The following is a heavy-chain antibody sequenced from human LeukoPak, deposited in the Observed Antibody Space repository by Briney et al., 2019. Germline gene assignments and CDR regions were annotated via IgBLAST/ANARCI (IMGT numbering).Heavy chain of an antibody. V-gene: IGHV3-48*04. J-gene: IGHJ4*02. D-gene: IGHD3-9*01. Sequence: GGSPRLSCAASGFSFGSYGLSWVRQAPGKGLQWISYISGYSGPAYYADSVEGRFTISRDNAKNSVFLQMNSVRAEDTAVYYCARDLDTGNYFFAYWGQGTPVIVSS. CDR2: ISGYSGPA. CDR3: ARDLDTGNYFFAY. CDR1: GFSFGSYG.